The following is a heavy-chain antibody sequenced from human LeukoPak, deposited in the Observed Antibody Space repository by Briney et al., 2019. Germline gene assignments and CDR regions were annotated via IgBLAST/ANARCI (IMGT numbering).Heavy chain of an antibody. Sequence: ASVKVSCKASGYTFTGYYMHWVRQAPGQGLEWMGWINPNSGGTNYAQKFQGRVTMTRDTSISTAYMELSRLRSDDTAVYYCARTYYYDGSGYRPLLFDPWGQGTLVTVSS. CDR2: INPNSGGT. CDR1: GYTFTGYY. V-gene: IGHV1-2*02. D-gene: IGHD3-22*01. CDR3: ARTYYYDGSGYRPLLFDP. J-gene: IGHJ5*02.